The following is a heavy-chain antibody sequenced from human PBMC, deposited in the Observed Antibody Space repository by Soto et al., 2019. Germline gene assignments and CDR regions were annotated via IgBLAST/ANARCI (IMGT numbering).Heavy chain of an antibody. CDR3: AGLRGSSSSGWFDP. CDR1: GGSISSSSYY. CDR2: IYYSGST. Sequence: QLQLQESGPGLVKPSETLSLTCTVSGGSISSSSYYWGWIRQPPGKGLEWIGSIYYSGSTYYNPSREGRVSLSVGTSRNQFSLKLSSVTAADTAVYYCAGLRGSSSSGWFDPWGQGTLVTVSS. J-gene: IGHJ5*02. D-gene: IGHD6-6*01. V-gene: IGHV4-39*01.